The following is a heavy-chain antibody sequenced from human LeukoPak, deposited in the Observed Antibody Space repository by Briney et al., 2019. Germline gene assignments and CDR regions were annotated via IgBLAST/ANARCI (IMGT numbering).Heavy chain of an antibody. CDR2: IHPSGRV. J-gene: IGHJ4*02. D-gene: IGHD3-22*01. Sequence: SETLSLTCTVSGASFSSGDQYWNWIRQSPGKGLEWIGSIHPSGRVYNNPSIESRVTISIDTSKNQFSLNLNSVTAADTAVYFCSRGLDSRKLGYWGQGTLVTVSS. V-gene: IGHV4-31*03. CDR3: SRGLDSRKLGY. CDR1: GASFSSGDQY.